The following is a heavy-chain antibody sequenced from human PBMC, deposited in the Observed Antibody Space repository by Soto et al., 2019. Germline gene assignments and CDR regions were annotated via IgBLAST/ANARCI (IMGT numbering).Heavy chain of an antibody. CDR1: GFTFSSYA. Sequence: PGGSLRLSCAASGFTFSSYAMSWVRQAPGKGLEWVSSISGSVVSRYYADSVKGRFTISRDNSKNTLYLQMNSLRAEDTAVYYCAKGSSSGWAYYYYGMDVWGQGTTVTVSS. J-gene: IGHJ6*02. CDR3: AKGSSSGWAYYYYGMDV. CDR2: ISGSVVSR. D-gene: IGHD3-22*01. V-gene: IGHV3-23*01.